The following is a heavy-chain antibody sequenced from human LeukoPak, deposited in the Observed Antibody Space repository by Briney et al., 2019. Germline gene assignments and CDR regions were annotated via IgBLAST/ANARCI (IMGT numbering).Heavy chain of an antibody. J-gene: IGHJ4*02. CDR2: INHSGST. CDR3: ARSQRTRALRGARHGALDY. Sequence: SETLSLTCAVYGGSFSGYYWSWIRQPPRKGLEWIGEINHSGSTNYNPSLKSRVTLSVDTSKNQFSLKLSSVTAADTAVYYRARSQRTRALRGARHGALDYWGQGTLVTVSS. V-gene: IGHV4-34*01. D-gene: IGHD3-10*01. CDR1: GGSFSGYY.